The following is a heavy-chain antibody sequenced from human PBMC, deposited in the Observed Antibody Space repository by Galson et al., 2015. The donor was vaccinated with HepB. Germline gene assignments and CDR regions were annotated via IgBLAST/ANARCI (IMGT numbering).Heavy chain of an antibody. D-gene: IGHD1-26*01. V-gene: IGHV3-11*01. CDR3: ARGEVGTTITSAFDF. CDR1: GFTFSDYY. J-gene: IGHJ3*01. Sequence: SLRLSCAASGFTFSDYYMNWIRQAPGKGLEWVSYISSSGSTIYYADSVKGRFTISRDNAKNSLYLQMNSLRAEDTAVYYCARGEVGTTITSAFDFWGQGTMVTVSS. CDR2: ISSSGSTI.